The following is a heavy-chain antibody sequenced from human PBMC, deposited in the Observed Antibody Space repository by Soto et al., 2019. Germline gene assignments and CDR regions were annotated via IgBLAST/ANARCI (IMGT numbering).Heavy chain of an antibody. J-gene: IGHJ5*02. CDR3: ARRRFWSGYYTQRNWFDP. V-gene: IGHV4-39*01. D-gene: IGHD3-3*01. CDR2: IYYSGST. CDR1: GGSISSSSYY. Sequence: SETLSLTCTVSGGSISSSSYYWGWIRQPPGKGLEWIGSIYYSGSTYYNPSLKSRVTISVDTSKNQFSLKLSSVTAADTAVYYCARRRFWSGYYTQRNWFDPWGQGTLVTVSS.